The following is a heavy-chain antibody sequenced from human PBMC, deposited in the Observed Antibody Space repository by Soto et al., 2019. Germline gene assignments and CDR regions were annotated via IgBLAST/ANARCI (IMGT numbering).Heavy chain of an antibody. V-gene: IGHV1-69*13. J-gene: IGHJ4*02. CDR3: ARVGSSYSYYFDY. Sequence: SVKVSCKASGGTFSSYAISWVRQAPGQGLEWMGGIIPIFGTANYAQKFQGRVTITADESTSTAYMELSSLRSEDTAVYYCARVGSSYSYYFDYWGQGTLVTVSS. CDR1: GGTFSSYA. D-gene: IGHD6-13*01. CDR2: IIPIFGTA.